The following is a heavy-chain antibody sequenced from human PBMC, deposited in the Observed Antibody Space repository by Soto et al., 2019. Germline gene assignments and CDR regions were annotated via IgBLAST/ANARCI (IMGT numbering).Heavy chain of an antibody. J-gene: IGHJ5*02. CDR3: ARTMVRGGWSDP. V-gene: IGHV4-31*03. Sequence: QVQLQDSGPGLVKPSQTLSLTCTVSGGSISSGGYYWSWIRQHPGKGLEWIGYIYYSGSTYYNPSLKSRVTISADTSKNQFSLKLSSVTAADTAVYYCARTMVRGGWSDPWGEGTLVTVSS. CDR1: GGSISSGGYY. CDR2: IYYSGST. D-gene: IGHD3-10*01.